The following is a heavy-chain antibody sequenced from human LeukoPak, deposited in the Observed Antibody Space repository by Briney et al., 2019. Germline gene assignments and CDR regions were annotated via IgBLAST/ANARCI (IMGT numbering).Heavy chain of an antibody. Sequence: GASVKVSCKASGGTFSSYAISWVRQAPGQGLEWMGGIIPIFGTANYAQKFQGRVTITADESTSTAYMELSSLRSEDTAVYYCARDLGYASETNYGMDVWGQGTTVTVFS. J-gene: IGHJ6*02. D-gene: IGHD3-10*01. CDR3: ARDLGYASETNYGMDV. V-gene: IGHV1-69*13. CDR1: GGTFSSYA. CDR2: IIPIFGTA.